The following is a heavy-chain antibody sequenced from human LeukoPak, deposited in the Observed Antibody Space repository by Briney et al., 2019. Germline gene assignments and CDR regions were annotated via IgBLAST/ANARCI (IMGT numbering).Heavy chain of an antibody. J-gene: IGHJ5*02. CDR3: ASLRGYSGYARFDP. D-gene: IGHD5-12*01. Sequence: ASVKVSCKASGGTFSSYAISWVRQAPGQGLEWMGGIIPIFGTANYAQKFQGRVTITMDESTSTAYMELSSLRSEDTAVYYCASLRGYSGYARFDPWGQGTLVTVSS. V-gene: IGHV1-69*05. CDR1: GGTFSSYA. CDR2: IIPIFGTA.